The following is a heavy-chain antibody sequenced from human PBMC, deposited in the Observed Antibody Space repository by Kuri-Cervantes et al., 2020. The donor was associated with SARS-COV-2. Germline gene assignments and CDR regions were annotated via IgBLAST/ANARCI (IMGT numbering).Heavy chain of an antibody. CDR2: INTNTGNP. CDR3: ARDFVVVPAAMAMDV. J-gene: IGHJ6*02. Sequence: ASVKVSCKASGYTFTSYGMNWVRQAPGQGLEWMGWINTNTGNPTYAQGFTGRFVFSLDTSVSTAYLQISSLKAEDTAVYYCARDFVVVPAAMAMDVWGQGTTVTVSS. V-gene: IGHV7-4-1*02. D-gene: IGHD2-2*01. CDR1: GYTFTSYG.